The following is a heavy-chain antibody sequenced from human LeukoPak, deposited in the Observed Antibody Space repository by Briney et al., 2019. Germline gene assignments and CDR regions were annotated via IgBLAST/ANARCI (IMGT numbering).Heavy chain of an antibody. J-gene: IGHJ4*02. CDR1: GYSFTRNG. V-gene: IGHV1-18*01. CDR2: ISANNGNT. D-gene: IGHD3-16*01. CDR3: ARDVNYAFDY. Sequence: GASVKVSCKPSGYSFTRNGISWVRQAPGQGLEWMAWISANNGNTNYAQNFQDRVTLTTDTSTSTAYMELRSLRSDDTAVYYCARDVNYAFDYWGQGTLVTVSS.